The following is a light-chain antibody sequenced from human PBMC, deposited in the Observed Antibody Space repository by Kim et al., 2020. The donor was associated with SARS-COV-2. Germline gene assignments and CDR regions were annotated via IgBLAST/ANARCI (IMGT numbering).Light chain of an antibody. CDR3: QHYDNFSDT. CDR2: GAS. J-gene: IGKJ5*01. CDR1: HDISNY. Sequence: DIQMTQSPSSLSASVGDKVTITCLASHDISNYLNWYQHKPGKAPKLLIYGASSLETGVPSRFSGSGSGTQFTFTINSLQPEDFATYYCQHYDNFSDTFGQGTRMEIK. V-gene: IGKV1-33*01.